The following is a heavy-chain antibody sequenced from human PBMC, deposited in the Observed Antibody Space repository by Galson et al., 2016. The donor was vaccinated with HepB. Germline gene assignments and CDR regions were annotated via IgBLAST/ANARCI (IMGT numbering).Heavy chain of an antibody. CDR3: ARENGLLGTSSTYYYHGMDV. CDR2: IKHRGST. D-gene: IGHD2-15*01. J-gene: IGHJ6*02. CDR1: GGSFSGYY. Sequence: SETLSLTCAVYGGSFSGYYWSWIRQPPGKGLERIGEIKHRGSTKYNPSLKSRVTISLDTSTNKVSLKLNSVTAADTAIYYCARENGLLGTSSTYYYHGMDVWGQGTTVTVSS. V-gene: IGHV4-34*01.